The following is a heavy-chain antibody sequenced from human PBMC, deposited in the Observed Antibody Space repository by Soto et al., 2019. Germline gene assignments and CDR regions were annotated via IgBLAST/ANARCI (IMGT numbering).Heavy chain of an antibody. J-gene: IGHJ4*02. CDR3: ARVNLGPGTYDYEDDY. CDR1: GYTFANHG. V-gene: IGHV1-18*01. CDR2: ISPDNGNT. Sequence: QVQLVQSGPEMKKPGASVRVSCKASGYTFANHGITWVRQAPGQGLEWVAWISPDNGNTNYSQNLQARVTVTTDTSTNTAYMELRRLRSGDTAVYYCARVNLGPGTYDYEDDYLGQGTLVTVSS. D-gene: IGHD5-12*01.